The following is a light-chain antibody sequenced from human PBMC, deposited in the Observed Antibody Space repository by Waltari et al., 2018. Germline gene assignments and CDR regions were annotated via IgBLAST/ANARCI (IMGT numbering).Light chain of an antibody. V-gene: IGKV3-20*01. CDR1: TTVGSSS. CDR2: RAS. J-gene: IGKJ1*01. Sequence: EIVLTQSPGTASLSPGERVTLSCRASTTVGSSSLAWYQQKPGQAPSLVIYRASRRATGIPDRFSGSGSGTDFSLTISRLEPEDFAVYYCQQHGTLPATFGQGTKVEIK. CDR3: QQHGTLPAT.